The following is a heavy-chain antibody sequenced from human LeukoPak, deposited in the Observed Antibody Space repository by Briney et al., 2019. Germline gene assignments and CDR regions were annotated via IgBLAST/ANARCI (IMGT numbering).Heavy chain of an antibody. CDR3: ARWGGGFDY. CDR1: GFTFSSYW. V-gene: IGHV3-7*04. Sequence: GGSLRLSCAASGFTFSSYWMSWVRQAPGKRLEWVANIKQDGSEKYYVDSVKGRFTISRDNAKNSLYLHVDSLRVEDTAVCYCARWGGGFDYWGQGTLVTVSS. D-gene: IGHD3-16*01. CDR2: IKQDGSEK. J-gene: IGHJ4*02.